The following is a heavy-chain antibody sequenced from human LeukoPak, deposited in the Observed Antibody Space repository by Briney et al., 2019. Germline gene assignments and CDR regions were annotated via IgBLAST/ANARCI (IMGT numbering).Heavy chain of an antibody. Sequence: GGSLRLSCAASGFTFSSYSMNWVRQAPGKGLEWVSSISSSSSYIYYADSVKGRFTISRDNAKNSLYLQMNSLRAEDTAVYYCAREGPVSRGDQATDYWGQRTLVTVSS. CDR3: AREGPVSRGDQATDY. D-gene: IGHD2-2*01. CDR1: GFTFSSYS. CDR2: ISSSSSYI. J-gene: IGHJ4*02. V-gene: IGHV3-21*01.